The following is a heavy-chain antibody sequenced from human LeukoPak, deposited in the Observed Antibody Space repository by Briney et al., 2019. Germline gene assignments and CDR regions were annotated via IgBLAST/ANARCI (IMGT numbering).Heavy chain of an antibody. D-gene: IGHD1-26*01. CDR3: ARDRPVGATTYGMDV. Sequence: PSETLSLTYTVSGGSISSGSYYWSWIRQPAGKGLEWIGRIYTSGSTNYNPSLKSRVTISVDTSKNQFSLKLSSVTAADTAVYYCARDRPVGATTYGMDVWGQGTTVTVSS. V-gene: IGHV4-61*02. CDR1: GGSISSGSYY. CDR2: IYTSGST. J-gene: IGHJ6*02.